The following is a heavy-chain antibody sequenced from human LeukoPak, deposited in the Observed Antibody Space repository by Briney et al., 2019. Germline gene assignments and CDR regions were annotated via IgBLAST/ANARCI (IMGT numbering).Heavy chain of an antibody. CDR1: GFTFSDYY. V-gene: IGHV3-15*01. J-gene: IGHJ4*02. Sequence: GGSLRLSCAASGFTFSDYYMSWIRQAPGKGLGWVGRIKSKTDGGTTDYAAPVKGRFTISRDDSKNTLYLQMNSLKTEDTAVYYCTTGRVAGDFDYWGQGTLVTVSS. D-gene: IGHD6-19*01. CDR3: TTGRVAGDFDY. CDR2: IKSKTDGGTT.